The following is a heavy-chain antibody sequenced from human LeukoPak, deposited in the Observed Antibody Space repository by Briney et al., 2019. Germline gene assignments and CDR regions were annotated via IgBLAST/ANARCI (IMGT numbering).Heavy chain of an antibody. D-gene: IGHD1-26*01. Sequence: GGSLRLSCAASGFTFSSYSMNWVRQAPGKGLEWVSSISSSSSYIYYADSVRGRFTISRDNSKNTLYLQMNSLRAEDTAVYYCAKDSGSYFGYFDFDYWGQGTLVTVSS. J-gene: IGHJ4*02. CDR2: ISSSSSYI. CDR3: AKDSGSYFGYFDFDY. CDR1: GFTFSSYS. V-gene: IGHV3-21*01.